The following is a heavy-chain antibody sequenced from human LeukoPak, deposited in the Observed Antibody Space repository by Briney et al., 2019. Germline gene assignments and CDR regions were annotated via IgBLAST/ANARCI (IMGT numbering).Heavy chain of an antibody. V-gene: IGHV3-30-3*01. CDR1: GFTFSGNA. Sequence: GGSLRLSCAVSGFTFSGNAMHWVRQAPGKGLEWVAVISFDGGNQYYADSVRGRFTISRDNSRNTLYLQMNSLRTEDTAVYYCATDHDRSGYYQYYFDYWGQGTLVTVSS. D-gene: IGHD3-22*01. J-gene: IGHJ4*02. CDR2: ISFDGGNQ. CDR3: ATDHDRSGYYQYYFDY.